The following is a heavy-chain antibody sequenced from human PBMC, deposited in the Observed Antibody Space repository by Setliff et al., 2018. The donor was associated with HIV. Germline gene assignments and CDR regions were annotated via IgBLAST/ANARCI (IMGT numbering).Heavy chain of an antibody. V-gene: IGHV4-34*01. D-gene: IGHD6-19*01. CDR1: GGSFSGYY. CDR2: INHSGST. J-gene: IGHJ4*02. CDR3: ARRSGWYDY. Sequence: SETLSLTCAVYGGSFSGYYWSWIRQPPGKGLEWIGEINHSGSTNYNPSLKSRVTISVDTSKNQFSLKLSSVTAADTAVYYCARRSGWYDYWGQGTLGHRLL.